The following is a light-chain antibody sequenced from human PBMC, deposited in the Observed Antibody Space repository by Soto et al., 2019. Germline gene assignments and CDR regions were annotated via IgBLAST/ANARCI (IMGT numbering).Light chain of an antibody. CDR2: DAS. Sequence: IVLTQSPATLSLSPGERATISCRASQSVSSYLAWYQQKPGQAPRLLIYDASNRATGIPARFSGSGSGTDFTLTISSLEPEDFAVYYCQQRSNWPPVTFGQGTRWIS. CDR3: QQRSNWPPVT. CDR1: QSVSSY. V-gene: IGKV3-11*01. J-gene: IGKJ1*01.